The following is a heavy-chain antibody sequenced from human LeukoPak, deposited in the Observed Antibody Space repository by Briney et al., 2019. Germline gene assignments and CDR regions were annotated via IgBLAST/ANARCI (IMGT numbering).Heavy chain of an antibody. J-gene: IGHJ4*02. V-gene: IGHV3-21*01. CDR1: GFTFSSYT. Sequence: GGSLRLSCAASGFTFSSYTMHWIRQAPGKGLEWVSSISGSNSYTFYADSVKGRFTVSRDNAKDSLYLQMDSLRAEDTAVYYCARALTTLTYEGYWGQGTLVTVSS. CDR3: ARALTTLTYEGY. CDR2: ISGSNSYT. D-gene: IGHD1-1*01.